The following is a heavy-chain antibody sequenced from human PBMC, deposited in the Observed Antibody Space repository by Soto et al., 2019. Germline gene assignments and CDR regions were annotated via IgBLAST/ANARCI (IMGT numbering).Heavy chain of an antibody. J-gene: IGHJ6*02. Sequence: ASVKVSFKASGYTFTSYGISWVRQAPGQGLEWMGWISAYNGNTNYAQKLQGRVTMTTDTSTSTAYMELRSLRSDDTAVYYCASRVDSGYYYYGMDVWGQGTTVTVSS. D-gene: IGHD5-12*01. V-gene: IGHV1-18*01. CDR2: ISAYNGNT. CDR3: ASRVDSGYYYYGMDV. CDR1: GYTFTSYG.